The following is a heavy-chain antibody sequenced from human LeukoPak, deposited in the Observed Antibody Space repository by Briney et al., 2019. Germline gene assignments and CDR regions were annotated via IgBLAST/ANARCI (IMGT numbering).Heavy chain of an antibody. CDR2: ISYDRSNK. Sequence: PGGSLRLSCAASGFTFSSYAIHWVRQAPGKGLEWVAVISYDRSNKFYADSVKGRFTISRDNSKNTLYLQMNSLRAEDTAVYYCAKDLFGVYGSGSYYTIPYPPGDYWGQGTLVTVSS. J-gene: IGHJ4*02. CDR3: AKDLFGVYGSGSYYTIPYPPGDY. V-gene: IGHV3-30-3*02. CDR1: GFTFSSYA. D-gene: IGHD3-10*01.